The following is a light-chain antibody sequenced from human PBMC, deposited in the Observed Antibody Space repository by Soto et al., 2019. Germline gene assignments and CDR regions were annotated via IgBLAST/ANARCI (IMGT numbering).Light chain of an antibody. V-gene: IGKV1-5*01. J-gene: IGKJ2*01. CDR3: QQYTNTNNPWI. CDR1: QTISTW. CDR2: DAS. Sequence: DIKMTQSPSTLSGSVGDRVTITCRSSQTISTWMAWYQQKPGKAPKLLVYDASTLQSGVASRFSGSGSGTEFTLIISGLQPDDSATYYCQQYTNTNNPWIFGQGTRWIS.